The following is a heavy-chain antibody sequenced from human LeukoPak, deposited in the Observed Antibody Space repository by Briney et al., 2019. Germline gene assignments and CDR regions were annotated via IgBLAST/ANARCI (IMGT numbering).Heavy chain of an antibody. CDR1: GESFSGYY. J-gene: IGHJ5*02. CDR2: IKHSGSI. D-gene: IGHD3-22*01. V-gene: IGHV4-34*01. Sequence: SETLSLTCAVYGESFSGYYWSWIRQPPGKGLEWIREIKHSGSINYIPSLQSRVTLSAEASKHQFSLKLTSVTAADTAVYYCARLYDSSGYGGWFDPCGQGTLFTVS. CDR3: ARLYDSSGYGGWFDP.